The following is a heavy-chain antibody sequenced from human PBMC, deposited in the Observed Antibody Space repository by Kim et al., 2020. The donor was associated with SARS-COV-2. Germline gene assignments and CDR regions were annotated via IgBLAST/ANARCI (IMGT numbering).Heavy chain of an antibody. CDR3: ARDAPNSGYYSIDY. J-gene: IGHJ4*02. V-gene: IGHV4-59*01. D-gene: IGHD3-22*01. Sequence: NPSLKSRVTISVDTSKNQFSLKLSSVTAADTAVYYCARDAPNSGYYSIDYWGQGTLVTVSS.